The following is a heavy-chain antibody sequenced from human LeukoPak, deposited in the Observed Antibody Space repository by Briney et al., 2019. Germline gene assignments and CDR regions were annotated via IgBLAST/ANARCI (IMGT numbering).Heavy chain of an antibody. Sequence: SETLSLTCTVTGGSISSYYWSWIRQPPGKGLEWIGYIYYTGSTNYNPSLKSRVTISVDTSKNQFSLKLSSVTAADTAVYYCARGGSWFDPWGQGTLVTVSS. V-gene: IGHV4-59*01. CDR3: ARGGSWFDP. CDR1: GGSISSYY. J-gene: IGHJ5*02. CDR2: IYYTGST.